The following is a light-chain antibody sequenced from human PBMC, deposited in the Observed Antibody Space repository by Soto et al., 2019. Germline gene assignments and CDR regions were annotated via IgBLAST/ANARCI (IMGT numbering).Light chain of an antibody. CDR2: EVN. CDR1: SSDVGGYNY. CDR3: SSYAGSSNV. V-gene: IGLV2-8*01. Sequence: QSALTQPPSASGSPGQSVAISCTGTSSDVGGYNYVSWYQQHPGKAPKRMIYEVNKRPSGVPERFSGSKSGNTASLTVSGRQSEDEADYYCSSYAGSSNVFGTGTKLNVL. J-gene: IGLJ1*01.